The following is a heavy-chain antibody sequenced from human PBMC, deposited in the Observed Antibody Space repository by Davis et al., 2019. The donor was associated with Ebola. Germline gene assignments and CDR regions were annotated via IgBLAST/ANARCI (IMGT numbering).Heavy chain of an antibody. Sequence: PSETLSLTCAVYGGSFSGYYWSWIRQPPGKGLEWIGEINHSGSTNYNPSLKSRVTISVDTSKNQFSLKLSSVTAADTAVYYCARGSMICSSTSCYAWFDPWGQGTLVTVSS. J-gene: IGHJ5*02. V-gene: IGHV4-34*01. D-gene: IGHD2-2*01. CDR2: INHSGST. CDR3: ARGSMICSSTSCYAWFDP. CDR1: GGSFSGYY.